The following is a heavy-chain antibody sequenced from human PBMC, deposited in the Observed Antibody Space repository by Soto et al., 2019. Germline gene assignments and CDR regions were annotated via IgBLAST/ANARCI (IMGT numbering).Heavy chain of an antibody. Sequence: QVQLVQSGAEVKKPGASVKVSCKASGYTFTSYGISWVRQAPGQGLEWMGWISAYNGNTNYAQKLQGRVTMTTDTSTSTGYMELRSLRSDDTAVYYCARDPLSRITMVRGVGSFVPWGQGTLVTVSS. CDR3: ARDPLSRITMVRGVGSFVP. J-gene: IGHJ5*02. D-gene: IGHD3-10*01. V-gene: IGHV1-18*01. CDR2: ISAYNGNT. CDR1: GYTFTSYG.